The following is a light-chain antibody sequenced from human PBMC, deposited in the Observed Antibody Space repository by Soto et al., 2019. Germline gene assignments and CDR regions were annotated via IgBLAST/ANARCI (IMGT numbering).Light chain of an antibody. CDR2: DTY. CDR1: SGPVTTGHH. Sequence: QAVVTQEPSLTVSPGGTVTLTCASRSGPVTTGHHAYWFQQKPGQAPRILIFDTYNRHSWTPARFSGSLLGGKAALTLSGAQPEDEAEYYCLLTFRGPWVFGGGTKVTVL. CDR3: LLTFRGPWV. J-gene: IGLJ3*02. V-gene: IGLV7-46*01.